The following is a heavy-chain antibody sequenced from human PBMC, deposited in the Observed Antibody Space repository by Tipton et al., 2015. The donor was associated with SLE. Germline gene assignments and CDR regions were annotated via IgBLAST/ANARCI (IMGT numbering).Heavy chain of an antibody. V-gene: IGHV6-1*01. CDR3: ARGFLYDGFQV. CDR1: GDSVSTNSAA. J-gene: IGHJ1*01. D-gene: IGHD2-2*02. CDR2: TYYRSKWYS. Sequence: GLVKPSQTLSLTCAISGDSVSTNSAAWTWIRQSPSRGLEWLGRTYYRSKWYSDYAVSVKSRIIISPDTSKNQFSLQLTSVTPEDTAVYYCARGFLYDGFQVWGQGTLVTVSS.